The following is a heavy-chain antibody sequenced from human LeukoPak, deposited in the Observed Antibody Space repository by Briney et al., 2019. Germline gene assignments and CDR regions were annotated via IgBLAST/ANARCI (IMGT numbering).Heavy chain of an antibody. CDR1: GFTFSSHA. Sequence: GGSLRLSCGASGFTFSSHAMSWVRQAPGKGLEWVSAISGSGGSTYYADSVKGRFTIPRDNSKDTLYLQMNSLRAEDTAVYYCAKLRSAYCSSTSCRDSWGQGTPVIVSS. CDR2: ISGSGGST. CDR3: AKLRSAYCSSTSCRDS. J-gene: IGHJ4*02. V-gene: IGHV3-23*01. D-gene: IGHD2-2*01.